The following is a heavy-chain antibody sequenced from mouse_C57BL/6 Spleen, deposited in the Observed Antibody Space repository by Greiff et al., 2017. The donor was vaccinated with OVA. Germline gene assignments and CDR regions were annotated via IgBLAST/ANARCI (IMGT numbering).Heavy chain of an antibody. D-gene: IGHD1-1*01. Sequence: VKLQESGPELVKPGASVKISCKASGYAFSSSWMNWVKQRPGKGLEWIGRIYPGDGDTNYNGKFKGKATLTADKSSSTAYMQLSSLTSEDSAVYFCANHYGSPWYFDVWGTGTTVTVSS. CDR3: ANHYGSPWYFDV. CDR1: GYAFSSSW. J-gene: IGHJ1*03. CDR2: IYPGDGDT. V-gene: IGHV1-82*01.